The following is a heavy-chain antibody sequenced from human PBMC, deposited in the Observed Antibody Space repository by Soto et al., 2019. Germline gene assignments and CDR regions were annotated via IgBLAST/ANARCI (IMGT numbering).Heavy chain of an antibody. CDR1: GFTFTNAW. D-gene: IGHD2-21*01. CDR2: VKSKSDGETT. CDR3: STDRRIASSDY. V-gene: IGHV3-15*01. Sequence: EVQLVESGGGLVKPGESLRLSCAASGFTFTNAWMGWVRQAPGKGLEWVGRVKSKSDGETTDYAAPVKGRFTISREDSKNTLYLQMNSLNAEDTAVYYCSTDRRIASSDYWGQGTLVTVSS. J-gene: IGHJ4*02.